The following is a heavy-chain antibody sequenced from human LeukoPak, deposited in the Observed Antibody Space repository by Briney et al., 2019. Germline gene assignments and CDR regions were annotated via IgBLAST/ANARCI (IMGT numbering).Heavy chain of an antibody. Sequence: ASVTVSCKASGYTFTSYAMNWVRQAPGQGLEWMGWINTNTGNPTYAQGFTGRFVFSLDTSVSTAYLQISSLKAEDTAVYYCARISRGSSSSWYIFDYWGQGTLVTVSS. CDR1: GYTFTSYA. CDR3: ARISRGSSSSWYIFDY. V-gene: IGHV7-4-1*02. J-gene: IGHJ4*02. CDR2: INTNTGNP. D-gene: IGHD6-13*01.